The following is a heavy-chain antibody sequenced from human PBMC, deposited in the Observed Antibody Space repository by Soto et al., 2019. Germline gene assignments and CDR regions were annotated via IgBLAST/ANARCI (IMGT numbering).Heavy chain of an antibody. Sequence: QVQLQQWGAGLLKPSETLSLTCAVYGGSFSGYYWSWIRQPPGKGLEWIGEINHSGSTNYNPSLKSRVTISVDPSKNQFSLKLSSVTAADTAVYYCARVPTLEYYYGSGSSGTFDYWGQGTLVTVSS. J-gene: IGHJ4*02. V-gene: IGHV4-34*01. D-gene: IGHD3-10*01. CDR2: INHSGST. CDR3: ARVPTLEYYYGSGSSGTFDY. CDR1: GGSFSGYY.